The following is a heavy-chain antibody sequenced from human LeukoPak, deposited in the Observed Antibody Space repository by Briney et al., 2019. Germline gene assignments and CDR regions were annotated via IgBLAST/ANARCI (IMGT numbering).Heavy chain of an antibody. CDR3: AKAGQTDYYYYYMDV. D-gene: IGHD1-14*01. CDR1: GFTFSNYG. Sequence: GGSLRLSCVASGFTFSNYGIHWVRQAPGKGLEWVAFIRYDGSNKYYADSVKGRFTISRDNSKNTLYLQMNSLRAEDTAVYYCAKAGQTDYYYYYMDVWGKGTTVTVSS. J-gene: IGHJ6*03. CDR2: IRYDGSNK. V-gene: IGHV3-30*02.